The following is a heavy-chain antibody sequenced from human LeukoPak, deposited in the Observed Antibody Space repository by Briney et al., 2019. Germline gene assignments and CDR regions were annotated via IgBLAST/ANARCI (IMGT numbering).Heavy chain of an antibody. Sequence: SVTVSCKSSGCTFSSYAISWVRQAPGQGLEWMGGIIPIFGTANYAQKFQGRVTITADESTSTAYMELSSLRSEDTAVYYCARVAGSGSYSYYRMDFWGKGTTVTVSS. V-gene: IGHV1-69*13. CDR2: IIPIFGTA. D-gene: IGHD3-10*01. CDR1: GCTFSSYA. CDR3: ARVAGSGSYSYYRMDF. J-gene: IGHJ6*04.